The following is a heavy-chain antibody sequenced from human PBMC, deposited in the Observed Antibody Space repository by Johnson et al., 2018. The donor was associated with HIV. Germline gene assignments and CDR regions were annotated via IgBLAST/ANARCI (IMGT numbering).Heavy chain of an antibody. V-gene: IGHV3-7*01. CDR1: GFTFSSYW. D-gene: IGHD3-22*01. CDR2: IKQDGSEE. J-gene: IGHJ3*02. CDR3: AKEPVVVIHAGGAFDI. Sequence: EVQLVESGGGLVQPGGSLRLSCAASGFTFSSYWMNWVRQAPGKGLEWVANIKQDGSEEYYVDSVKGRFTISRDNSKNTLFLQMNSLRAEDTAVYYCAKEPVVVIHAGGAFDIWGQGTMVTVSS.